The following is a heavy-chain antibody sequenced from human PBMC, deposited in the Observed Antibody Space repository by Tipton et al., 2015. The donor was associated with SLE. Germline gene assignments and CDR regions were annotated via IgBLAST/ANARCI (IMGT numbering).Heavy chain of an antibody. J-gene: IGHJ5*01. Sequence: TLSLTCAVSGGSITGGTYYWNWIRQPAGKGLEWIGRVYSSGTANDNPSLKSRVSFSIDTSKNQFSLRLTSVTAADTAVYYCARGAYDWGSYFVDSWGQGTLVSVSS. D-gene: IGHD7-27*01. CDR3: ARGAYDWGSYFVDS. CDR1: GGSITGGTYY. V-gene: IGHV4-61*02. CDR2: VYSSGTA.